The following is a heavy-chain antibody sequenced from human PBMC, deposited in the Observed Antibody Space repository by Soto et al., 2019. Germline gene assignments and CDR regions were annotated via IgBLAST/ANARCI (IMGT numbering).Heavy chain of an antibody. Sequence: ASVKVSCKASGYTFTTYGISWVRQAPGQGLEWMGWISAYNGNTNYAQKLQGRVTMTTDTSTNTAYMELRSLRSDDTAVYYCARDWSGYDAFDIWGQGTIVTVSS. CDR3: ARDWSGYDAFDI. CDR1: GYTFTTYG. CDR2: ISAYNGNT. D-gene: IGHD3-3*01. V-gene: IGHV1-18*04. J-gene: IGHJ3*02.